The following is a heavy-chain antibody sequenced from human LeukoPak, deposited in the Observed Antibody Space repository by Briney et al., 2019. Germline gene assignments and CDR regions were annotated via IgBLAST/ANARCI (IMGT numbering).Heavy chain of an antibody. CDR3: ARASRVTMVRGVINPHWFDP. Sequence: GASVKVSCKASGYTLIDYYMHWVRQAPGQGLEWMGWINPNSGDTDYAQRFQDTVTMTRDTSISTAYMELSRLRSDDTAVYYCARASRVTMVRGVINPHWFDPWGQGTLVTVSS. CDR1: GYTLIDYY. CDR2: INPNSGDT. J-gene: IGHJ5*02. V-gene: IGHV1-2*02. D-gene: IGHD3-10*01.